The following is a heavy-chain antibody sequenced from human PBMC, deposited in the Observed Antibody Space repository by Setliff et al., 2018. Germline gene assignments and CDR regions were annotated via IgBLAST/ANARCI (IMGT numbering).Heavy chain of an antibody. V-gene: IGHV1-69*13. Sequence: SVKVSCKASGGTFSSYAISWVRQAPGQGLEWMGGIIPIFGTANYAQKFQGRVTITADESTSTAYMELSRLRSDDTAVYYCARDRDSSGYPYYFDYWGQGTLVTVS. J-gene: IGHJ4*02. CDR2: IIPIFGTA. CDR1: GGTFSSYA. D-gene: IGHD3-22*01. CDR3: ARDRDSSGYPYYFDY.